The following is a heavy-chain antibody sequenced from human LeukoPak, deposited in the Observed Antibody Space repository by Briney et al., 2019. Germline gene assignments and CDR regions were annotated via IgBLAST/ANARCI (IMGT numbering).Heavy chain of an antibody. V-gene: IGHV4-39*01. CDR2: VFYGGST. Sequence: SETLSLTCTVSGDSISSGIYYWGWIRQPPGKGLEWIGSVFYGGSTYYNPSLKSRVTISVDTSKNQFSLQLSFLTAADTAMYYCAAGFDYWGQGTLVTVSS. J-gene: IGHJ4*02. CDR3: AAGFDY. CDR1: GDSISSGIYY.